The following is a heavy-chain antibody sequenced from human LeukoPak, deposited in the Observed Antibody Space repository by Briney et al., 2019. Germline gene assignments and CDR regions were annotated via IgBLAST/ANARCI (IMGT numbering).Heavy chain of an antibody. CDR2: INHSGST. J-gene: IGHJ3*01. Sequence: SESLSLTCDVYGGSFSGYYWSWIRQPPGKGLEWIGEINHSGSTNYNPSLKSRVTISVDTSKNQFSLKLSSVTAADTAVYYCARGYPHAFDVWGQGTMVTVSS. D-gene: IGHD3-16*02. CDR3: ARGYPHAFDV. CDR1: GGSFSGYY. V-gene: IGHV4-34*01.